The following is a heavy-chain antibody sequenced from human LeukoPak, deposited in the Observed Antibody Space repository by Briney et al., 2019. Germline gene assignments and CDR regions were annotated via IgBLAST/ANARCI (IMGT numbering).Heavy chain of an antibody. CDR2: ISGSGEST. J-gene: IGHJ4*02. V-gene: IGHV3-23*01. CDR1: GFTFTTFA. CDR3: LGGTGWIFDY. D-gene: IGHD6-19*01. Sequence: GGSLRLSCAASGFTFTTFAMNWVRQAPGKGPEWVSGISGSGESTYYADSVKGRFTISRDNSKNTVFLQMNSLRAEDTAVYYCLGGTGWIFDYWGQGTLVTVSS.